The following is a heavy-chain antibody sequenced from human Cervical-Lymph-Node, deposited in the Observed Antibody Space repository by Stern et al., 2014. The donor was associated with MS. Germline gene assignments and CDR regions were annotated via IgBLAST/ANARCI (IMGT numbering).Heavy chain of an antibody. CDR3: ARHVQGFDY. V-gene: IGHV5-51*01. CDR2: IYPYDSDP. CDR1: GYSFTIYY. J-gene: IGHJ4*02. Sequence: VQLVESGAEVKKPGESLKISCKLSGYSFTIYYIAWVRQMPGKGLEWMGVIYPYDSDPTYSPSFQGQVTISADKSITTAYLQGSSLRASDTAMYYCARHVQGFDYWGQGTLVTVSS.